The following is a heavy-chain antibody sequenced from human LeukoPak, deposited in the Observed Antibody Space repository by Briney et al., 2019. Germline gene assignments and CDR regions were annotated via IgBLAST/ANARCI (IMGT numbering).Heavy chain of an antibody. J-gene: IGHJ6*03. CDR2: ISGSGGST. CDR1: GFTFSSYA. D-gene: IGHD6-6*01. Sequence: SGGSLRLSCAASGFTFSSYAMSWVRQAPGKGLEWVSAISGSGGSTYYADSVKGRFTISRGNSKNTLYLQMNSLRAEDTAVYYCAKQLVRSRGYYYYMDVWGKGTTVTVSS. CDR3: AKQLVRSRGYYYYMDV. V-gene: IGHV3-23*01.